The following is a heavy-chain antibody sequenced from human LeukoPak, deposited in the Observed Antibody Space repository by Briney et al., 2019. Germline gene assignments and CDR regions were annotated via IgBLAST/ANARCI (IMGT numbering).Heavy chain of an antibody. D-gene: IGHD5-12*01. CDR3: ARVNKALRPQNYYFDY. CDR2: FDPEDGET. Sequence: ASVKVSCKVSGYTLTELSMHWVRQAPGKGLEWMGGFDPEDGETIYAQKFQGRVTITADESTSTAYMELSSLRSEDTAVYYCARVNKALRPQNYYFDYWGQGTLVTVSS. V-gene: IGHV1-24*01. J-gene: IGHJ4*02. CDR1: GYTLTELS.